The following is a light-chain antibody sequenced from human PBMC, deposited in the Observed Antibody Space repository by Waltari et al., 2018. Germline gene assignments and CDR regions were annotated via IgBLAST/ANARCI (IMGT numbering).Light chain of an antibody. J-gene: IGLJ3*02. CDR2: SNN. V-gene: IGLV1-44*01. CDR3: AEWDDSLNGPV. Sequence: QSVLTQPPSASGTPGQRVTISCSGSSSNIGSNTVNWYQQLPGTAPKLLLYSNNQRPSGVPDRFSGSKSGTSASLAISGLQSEDEADYYCAEWDDSLNGPVFGGGTKLTVL. CDR1: SSNIGSNT.